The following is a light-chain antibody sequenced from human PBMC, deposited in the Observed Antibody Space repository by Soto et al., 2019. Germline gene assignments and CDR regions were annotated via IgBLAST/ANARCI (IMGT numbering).Light chain of an antibody. CDR1: QVVSSA. J-gene: IGKJ1*01. CDR2: RAS. CDR3: QQFSNWPPLT. V-gene: IGKV3-15*01. Sequence: EIVMTQSPVTLSVSPGERATLSCRPSQVVSSALACYQQKPGQAPRPLIYRASTRATGIPARFSGSGSGTEFTLTINSLQSEDFAVYYCQQFSNWPPLTFGQGTKVEIK.